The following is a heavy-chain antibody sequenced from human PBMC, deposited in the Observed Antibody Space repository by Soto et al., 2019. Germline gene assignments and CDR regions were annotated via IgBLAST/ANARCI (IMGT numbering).Heavy chain of an antibody. D-gene: IGHD3-22*01. CDR1: GYTFTSYG. Sequence: GASVQVSCEASGYTFTSYGISWVRQAPGQGLEWMGWISAYNGNTNYAQKLQGRVTMTTDTSTSTAYMELRSLRSDDTAVYYCARVPHLQGTNLYYSADNWFDPWGQGTLVTVSS. V-gene: IGHV1-18*04. CDR3: ARVPHLQGTNLYYSADNWFDP. J-gene: IGHJ5*02. CDR2: ISAYNGNT.